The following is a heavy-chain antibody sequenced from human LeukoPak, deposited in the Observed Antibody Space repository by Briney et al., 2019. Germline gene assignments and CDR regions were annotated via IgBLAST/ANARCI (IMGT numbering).Heavy chain of an antibody. CDR2: INRDGTVQ. D-gene: IGHD3-16*01. J-gene: IGHJ4*02. V-gene: IGHV3-7*01. CDR3: AREGGVADY. CDR1: GFTFSSYA. Sequence: GGSLRLSCAASGFTFSSYAMSWVRQAPGRGLEWVANINRDGTVQWYADSVKGRFTVSRDNAKNSVYLQMNSARAEDTAVYYCAREGGVADYWGQGTLVTVSS.